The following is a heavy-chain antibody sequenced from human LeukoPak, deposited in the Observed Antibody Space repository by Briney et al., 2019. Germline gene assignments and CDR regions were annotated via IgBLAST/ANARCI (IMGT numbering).Heavy chain of an antibody. CDR2: IYYSGST. CDR3: ARAPDYCYDRSGYYDY. Sequence: SETLSLTFTVSGGSISSYYWSWIRQPPGKGLEWIGYIYYSGSTNYNPSLKSRVTISVDTSKNQFSLKLSSVTAADTAVYYCARAPDYCYDRSGYYDYWGQGTLVTVSS. CDR1: GGSISSYY. D-gene: IGHD3-22*01. V-gene: IGHV4-59*01. J-gene: IGHJ4*02.